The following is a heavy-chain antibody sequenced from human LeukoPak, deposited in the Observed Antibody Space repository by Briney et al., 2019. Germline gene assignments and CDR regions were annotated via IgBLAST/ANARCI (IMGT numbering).Heavy chain of an antibody. CDR1: GFTFSDYS. V-gene: IGHV3-48*01. Sequence: GGSLRLSCAAFGFTFSDYSMNWVRQAPGKGLEWVSYISSSSKTVYYADSVKGRFTISRDNARNSLYLQMNNLRAEDTAVYYCARERGYSSSWYTFWGQGTLVTVSS. D-gene: IGHD6-13*01. CDR3: ARERGYSSSWYTF. J-gene: IGHJ4*02. CDR2: ISSSSKTV.